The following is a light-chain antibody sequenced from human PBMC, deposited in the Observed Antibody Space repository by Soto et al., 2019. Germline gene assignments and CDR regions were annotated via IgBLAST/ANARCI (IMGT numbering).Light chain of an antibody. CDR1: QSIRGN. V-gene: IGKV3-15*01. CDR3: QHYNKWTLS. J-gene: IGKJ4*01. Sequence: EIVMTQSPDTLSVSPGERATLSCRASQSIRGNLAWYQQKPGQAPRLLIYDASTGATGIPDRFSASGSGTEFTLTISSLQSEDFAVYYCQHYNKWTLSFGGGTKVELK. CDR2: DAS.